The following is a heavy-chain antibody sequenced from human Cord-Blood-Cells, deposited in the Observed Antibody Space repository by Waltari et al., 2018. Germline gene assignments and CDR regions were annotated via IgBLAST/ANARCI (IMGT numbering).Heavy chain of an antibody. CDR2: ISSSSSTI. CDR1: GFTFSSYS. V-gene: IGHV3-48*02. D-gene: IGHD7-27*01. CDR3: ASLTGSGERYYYYYMDV. J-gene: IGHJ6*03. Sequence: EVQLVESGGGLVQPGGSLRLSCAASGFTFSSYSMNWVRQAPGKGLEWVSYISSSSSTIYYADSVKGRFTISRDNAKNSLYLQMNSLRDEDTAVYYCASLTGSGERYYYYYMDVWGKGTTVTVSS.